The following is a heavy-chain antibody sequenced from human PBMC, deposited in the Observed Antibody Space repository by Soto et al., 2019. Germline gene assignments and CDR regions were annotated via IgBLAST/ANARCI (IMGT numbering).Heavy chain of an antibody. D-gene: IGHD4-17*01. J-gene: IGHJ3*02. V-gene: IGHV3-23*01. CDR1: GFTFSNYA. Sequence: EVHLLESGGGLVQPGGSLRLSCAASGFTFSNYAMSWVRQAPGKGLEWVSGIGSSGGTTHLADSVKGRFTISRDNSKNTLYPQMNSLRVEDTAVYYCGKDPNGDYIGAFDIWGQGTMVTVSS. CDR2: IGSSGGTT. CDR3: GKDPNGDYIGAFDI.